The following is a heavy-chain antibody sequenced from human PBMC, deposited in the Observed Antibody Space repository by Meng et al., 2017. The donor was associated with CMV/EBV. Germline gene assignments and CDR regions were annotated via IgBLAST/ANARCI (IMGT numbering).Heavy chain of an antibody. CDR1: GFTFSSYE. J-gene: IGHJ6*02. V-gene: IGHV3-48*03. CDR2: ISSSGSTI. Sequence: GESLKISCAASGFTFSSYEVNWVRQAPGKGLEWVSYISSSGSTIYYADSVKGRFTISRDNAKNSLYLQMNSLRAEDTAVYYCASTYGSGSYFNYYYYGMDVWGQGTTVTVSS. D-gene: IGHD3-10*01. CDR3: ASTYGSGSYFNYYYYGMDV.